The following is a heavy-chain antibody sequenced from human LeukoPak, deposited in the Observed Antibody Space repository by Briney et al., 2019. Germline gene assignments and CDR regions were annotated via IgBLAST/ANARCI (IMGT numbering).Heavy chain of an antibody. V-gene: IGHV3-30*18. CDR2: ISYDGSNK. CDR1: GFTFSSYG. D-gene: IGHD6-19*01. J-gene: IGHJ4*02. Sequence: GGSLRLSCAASGFTFSSYGMHWVRQAPGKGLEWVAVISYDGSNKYYADSVKGRFTISRDNSKNTLYLQMNSLRAEDTAVYYCAKSVGQWLTGGWGQGTLVTVSS. CDR3: AKSVGQWLTGG.